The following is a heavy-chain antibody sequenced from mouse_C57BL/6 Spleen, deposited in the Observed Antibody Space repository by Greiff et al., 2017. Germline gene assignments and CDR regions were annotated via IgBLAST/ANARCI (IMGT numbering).Heavy chain of an antibody. J-gene: IGHJ2*01. D-gene: IGHD2-4*01. CDR3: ARMGDYRHDY. V-gene: IGHV3-6*01. Sequence: EVQLQQSGPGLVKPSQSLSLTCSVTGYSITSGYYWNWIRQFPGNKLEWMGYISYDGSNNYNPSLKNRISITRDTSKNQFFLKLNSVTTEDTATYYCARMGDYRHDYWGQGTTLTVSS. CDR2: ISYDGSN. CDR1: GYSITSGYY.